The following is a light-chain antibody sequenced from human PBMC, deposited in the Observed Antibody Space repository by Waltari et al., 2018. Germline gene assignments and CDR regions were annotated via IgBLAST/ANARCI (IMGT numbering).Light chain of an antibody. CDR3: QQRNSWPRT. CDR1: QSISTY. Sequence: EIVLTKSPVTLSLSPGERATLSCRASQSISTYLAWYQQKPGQAPRLLIYDASNRATGIPARFSGSGSGTDFTLTISSLESEDFAVYYCQQRNSWPRTFGRGTKVEIK. CDR2: DAS. J-gene: IGKJ4*02. V-gene: IGKV3-11*01.